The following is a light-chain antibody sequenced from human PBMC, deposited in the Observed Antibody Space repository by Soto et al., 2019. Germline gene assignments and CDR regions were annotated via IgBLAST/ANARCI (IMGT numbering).Light chain of an antibody. CDR3: QSYDTSLGGVV. Sequence: SYELTQPPSVSVSQGQTASITCSGDKLGDKYACWYQQKPGQSPVLVIYQDSKRPSGIPERFSGSKSGTSASLAITGLQAEDEADYYCQSYDTSLGGVVFGGGTKLTVL. V-gene: IGLV3-1*01. CDR2: QDS. J-gene: IGLJ3*02. CDR1: KLGDKY.